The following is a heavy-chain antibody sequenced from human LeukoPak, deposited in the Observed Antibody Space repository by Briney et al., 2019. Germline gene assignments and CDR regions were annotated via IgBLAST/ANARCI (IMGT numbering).Heavy chain of an antibody. D-gene: IGHD3-10*01. CDR3: ARHSV. CDR2: ISRGGERT. CDR1: AFTLSDFD. V-gene: IGHV3-23*01. J-gene: IGHJ4*02. Sequence: GGSLRLSCAASAFTLSDFDMSWVRQAPGKGLEWVSAISRGGERTYYADSVKGRFTISRDNSKNTLYLQMNSLRVEDAAVYYCARHSVWGQGTLVTVYS.